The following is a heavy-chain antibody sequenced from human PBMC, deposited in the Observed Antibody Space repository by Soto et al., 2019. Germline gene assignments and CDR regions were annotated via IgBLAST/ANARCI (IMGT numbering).Heavy chain of an antibody. CDR2: IKEDGGTK. Sequence: GGSLRLSCAASGFTFSSYWMTWVRQAPGKGLEWVANIKEDGGTKHYVDSVRGRFTISRDNAKNSLSLEMNSLRAEDTAVYYCARARYFFAYWGQGTQVTVSS. V-gene: IGHV3-7*02. CDR1: GFTFSSYW. J-gene: IGHJ4*02. D-gene: IGHD1-20*01. CDR3: ARARYFFAY.